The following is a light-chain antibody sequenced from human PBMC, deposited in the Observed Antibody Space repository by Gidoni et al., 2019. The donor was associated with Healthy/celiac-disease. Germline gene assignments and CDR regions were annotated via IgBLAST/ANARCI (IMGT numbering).Light chain of an antibody. Sequence: QSALPPPASGSVSPGQSITISCTGTSSDVGGYNDVPLYQQHPGKAPKLMIYEVSNRTSAVSNRFSGSKSGNTASLTISGLQAEDEADYYCSSYTSSSIVVFGGGTKLTVL. J-gene: IGLJ2*01. CDR3: SSYTSSSIVV. CDR1: SSDVGGYND. V-gene: IGLV2-14*01. CDR2: EVS.